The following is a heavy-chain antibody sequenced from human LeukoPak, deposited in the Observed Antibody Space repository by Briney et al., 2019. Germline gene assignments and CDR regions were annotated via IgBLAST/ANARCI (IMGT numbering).Heavy chain of an antibody. CDR2: IYYSGST. CDR1: GGSISSYY. J-gene: IGHJ2*01. CDR3: ARVSYDSSGCYSYWYFDL. V-gene: IGHV4-59*01. D-gene: IGHD3-22*01. Sequence: SETLSLTCTVSGGSISSYYWSWIRQPPGKGLEWIGYIYYSGSTNYNPSLKSRVTISVDTSKNQFSLKLSSVTAADTAVYYCARVSYDSSGCYSYWYFDLWGRGTLVTVSS.